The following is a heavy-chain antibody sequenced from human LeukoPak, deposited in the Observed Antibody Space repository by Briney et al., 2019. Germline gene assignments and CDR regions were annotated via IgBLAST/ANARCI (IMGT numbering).Heavy chain of an antibody. CDR2: IYNSGST. Sequence: SETLSLTCAVYGGSFSGSNWSWIRQPPGKGLEWIGEIYNSGSTIYNPSLKSRVTISVDTSKNQFSLNLISVTAADTAVYCCVRAYDYWGQGTLVTVSS. CDR1: GGSFSGSN. J-gene: IGHJ4*02. CDR3: VRAYDY. V-gene: IGHV4-34*01.